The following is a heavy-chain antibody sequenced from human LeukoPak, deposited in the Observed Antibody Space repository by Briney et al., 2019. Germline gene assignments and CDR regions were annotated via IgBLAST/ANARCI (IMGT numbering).Heavy chain of an antibody. Sequence: ASVTVSCRASGYTFTDYYMHWIQQAPGKGVEGMGRVDPADGETAYAEKFQGRVTMTRDTSISTAYMELSRLRSDDTAVYYCAREGSFRDAYSNGGSYDYWGQGTLVTVSS. CDR2: VDPADGET. J-gene: IGHJ4*02. V-gene: IGHV1-2*06. D-gene: IGHD5-24*01. CDR3: AREGSFRDAYSNGGSYDY. CDR1: GYTFTDYY.